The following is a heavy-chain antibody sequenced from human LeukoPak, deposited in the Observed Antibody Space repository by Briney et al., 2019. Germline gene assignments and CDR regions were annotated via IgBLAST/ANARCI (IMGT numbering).Heavy chain of an antibody. D-gene: IGHD2-21*02. CDR2: ISANNGET. CDR1: GYTFTNYG. J-gene: IGHJ5*02. Sequence: ASVTVSCKASGYTFTNYGISWVRQAPGQGLEWMAWISANNGETRYAQKFQGRVILTTDTSTTTEYMDLRNLRSDDTAVYYCARDACVSCGGDCCHDPWGQGTLVTVSS. V-gene: IGHV1-18*01. CDR3: ARDACVSCGGDCCHDP.